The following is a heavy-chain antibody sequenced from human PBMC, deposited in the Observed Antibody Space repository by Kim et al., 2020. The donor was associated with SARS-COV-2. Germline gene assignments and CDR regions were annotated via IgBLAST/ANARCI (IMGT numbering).Heavy chain of an antibody. D-gene: IGHD2-2*01. CDR2: FDPEDGET. J-gene: IGHJ5*02. Sequence: ASVKVSCKVSGYTLTELSMLWVRQAPGKGLEWMGGFDPEDGETIYAQKFQGRVTMTEDTSTDTAYMELSSLRSEDTAVYYCATSCSITSCHWFDPWGQGTLVTVSS. CDR3: ATSCSITSCHWFDP. V-gene: IGHV1-24*01. CDR1: GYTLTELS.